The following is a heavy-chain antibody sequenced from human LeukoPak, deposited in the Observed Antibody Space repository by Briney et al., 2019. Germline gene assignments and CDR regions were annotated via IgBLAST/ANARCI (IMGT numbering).Heavy chain of an antibody. CDR1: GYSFTSYW. CDR2: IYPGDSDT. CDR3: ARLGEQWLVLKSDYYYYGMDV. V-gene: IGHV5-51*01. Sequence: GESLKISCKGSGYSFTSYWIGWVRQMPGKGLEWMGIIYPGDSDTRYSPSFQGQVTISADKSISTAYLLWSSLKASDTAMYYCARLGEQWLVLKSDYYYYGMDVWGQGTTVTVSS. J-gene: IGHJ6*02. D-gene: IGHD6-19*01.